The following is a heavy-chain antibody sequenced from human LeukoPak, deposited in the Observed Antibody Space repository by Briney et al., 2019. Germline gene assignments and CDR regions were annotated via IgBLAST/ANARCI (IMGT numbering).Heavy chain of an antibody. J-gene: IGHJ4*02. CDR1: GFNFSTYW. V-gene: IGHV3-7*02. CDR2: IKQDGSEK. CDR3: ASGRYCAY. Sequence: GGSLRLSCAASGFNFSTYWMSWVRQAPGKGLEWVANIKQDGSEKYYVDSLKGRFTISRDNAKNSLYLQMNSLRAEDTAVYYCASGRYCAYWGQGTLVTVSS. D-gene: IGHD1-26*01.